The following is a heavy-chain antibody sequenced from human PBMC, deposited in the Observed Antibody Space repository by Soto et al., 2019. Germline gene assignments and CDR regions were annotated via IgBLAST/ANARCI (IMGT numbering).Heavy chain of an antibody. D-gene: IGHD3-10*01. Sequence: GGSLRLSCTASGFTFGDYAMSWFRQAPGKGLEWVGFIRSKAYGGTTEYAASVKGRFTISRDDSKSIAYLQMNSLKTEDTAVYYCTRDHGSGSYFVYTVDYWGQGTLVTVSS. V-gene: IGHV3-49*03. CDR2: IRSKAYGGTT. J-gene: IGHJ4*02. CDR3: TRDHGSGSYFVYTVDY. CDR1: GFTFGDYA.